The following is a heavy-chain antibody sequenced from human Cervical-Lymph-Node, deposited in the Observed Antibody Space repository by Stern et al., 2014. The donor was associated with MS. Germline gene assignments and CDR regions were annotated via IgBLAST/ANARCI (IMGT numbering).Heavy chain of an antibody. Sequence: VQLEESGGGVVQPGRSLRLSCAASGFTFSSYTMHWVRQAPGKGLEWVEVISYDGNSKFYAGSVKGRFTISRDNSKNTLFLQMNSLRTEDTAVYYCARDGRSVWGQGTLVTVSS. CDR1: GFTFSSYT. V-gene: IGHV3-30-3*01. CDR2: ISYDGNSK. CDR3: ARDGRSV. J-gene: IGHJ4*02.